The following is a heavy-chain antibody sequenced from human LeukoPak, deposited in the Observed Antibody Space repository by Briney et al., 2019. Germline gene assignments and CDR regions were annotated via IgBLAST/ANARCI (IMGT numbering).Heavy chain of an antibody. CDR3: ARGLPGNYYYYYMDV. Sequence: PSETLSLTCAVYGVYFSCYYWIWIRQPPGKGLEEIGEINHSGSTNYNPSLKSRVTISVDTSKNQFSLKLSSVTAADTAVYYCARGLPGNYYYYYMDVWGEGTTVTVSS. J-gene: IGHJ6*03. CDR2: INHSGST. CDR1: GVYFSCYY. D-gene: IGHD3-10*01. V-gene: IGHV4-34*01.